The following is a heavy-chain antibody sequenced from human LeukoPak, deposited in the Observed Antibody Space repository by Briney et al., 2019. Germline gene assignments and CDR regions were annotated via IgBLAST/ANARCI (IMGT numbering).Heavy chain of an antibody. V-gene: IGHV1-18*04. CDR2: ISAYNGNT. J-gene: IGHJ6*02. CDR3: ARFGDHYFGYGYYYYGMDV. Sequence: ASVKVSCKASGYTFTGYYMHWVRQAPGQGLEWMGWISAYNGNTNYAQKLQGRVTMTTDTSTSTAYMELRSLRSDDTAVYYCARFGDHYFGYGYYYYGMDVWGQGTTVTVSS. CDR1: GYTFTGYY. D-gene: IGHD5-18*01.